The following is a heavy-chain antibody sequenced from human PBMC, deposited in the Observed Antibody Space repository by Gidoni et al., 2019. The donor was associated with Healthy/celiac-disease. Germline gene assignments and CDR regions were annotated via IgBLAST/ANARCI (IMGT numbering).Heavy chain of an antibody. D-gene: IGHD3-10*01. V-gene: IGHV3-13*05. J-gene: IGHJ4*02. CDR3: TRSYTLGGEFDY. Sequence: EVQLVESGGGLVQPGGSLRLSCAASGFSFSSYDIHWVRQVTGKGLEWVSTFGTADDPYYAGSVKGRFTISRDNAKNSLYLQMNSLRVGDTAVYYCTRSYTLGGEFDYWGQGTLVTVSS. CDR1: GFSFSSYD. CDR2: FGTADDP.